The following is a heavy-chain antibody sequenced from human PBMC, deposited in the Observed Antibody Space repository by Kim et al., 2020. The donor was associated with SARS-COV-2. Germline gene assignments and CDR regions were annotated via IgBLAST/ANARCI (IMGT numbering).Heavy chain of an antibody. J-gene: IGHJ6*02. D-gene: IGHD4-17*01. V-gene: IGHV1-69*13. CDR2: IIPIFGTA. CDR1: GGTFSSYA. CDR3: ARAVPATVTRYYYYGMDV. Sequence: SVKVSCKASGGTFSSYAISWVRQAPGQGLEWMGGIIPIFGTANYAQKFQGRVTITADESTSTAYMELSSLRSEDTAVYYCARAVPATVTRYYYYGMDVWGQGTTVTVSS.